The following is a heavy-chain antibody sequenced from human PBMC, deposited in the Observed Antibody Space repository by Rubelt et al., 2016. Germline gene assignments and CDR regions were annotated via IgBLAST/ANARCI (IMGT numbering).Heavy chain of an antibody. D-gene: IGHD3-22*01. CDR3: ASAWDYDSRFPYDP. CDR1: GYIFTHYA. J-gene: IGHJ5*02. V-gene: IGHV1-18*01. CDR2: ISAYNGNT. Sequence: QIQLVQSGPEVKKPGASVKVSCKASGYIFTHYAFNWVRQSPGQGLEWMGWISAYNGNTNYAQSPQRRVTMTTNTSTSTAYMELRSLSSDDTARYYCASAWDYDSRFPYDPWGQGTLVTVSS.